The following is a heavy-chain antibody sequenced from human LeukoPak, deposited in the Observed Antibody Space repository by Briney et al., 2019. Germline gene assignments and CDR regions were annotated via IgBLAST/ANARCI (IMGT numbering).Heavy chain of an antibody. V-gene: IGHV3-7*01. J-gene: IGHJ5*02. D-gene: IGHD3-22*01. CDR3: ARDSPSGYYPP. CDR1: GFTFSNSW. CDR2: INTYGNDY. Sequence: GGSLRLSCAASGFTFSNSWMSWVRQAPGKGLEWVADINTYGNDYYYLDSVKGRFTISRDNAKNSLYLQMDSLRAEDAAMYYCARDSPSGYYPPWGQGTLVTVSS.